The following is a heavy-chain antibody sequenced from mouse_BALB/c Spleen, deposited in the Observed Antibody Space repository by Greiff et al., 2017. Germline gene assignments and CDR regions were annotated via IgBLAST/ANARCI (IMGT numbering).Heavy chain of an antibody. D-gene: IGHD2-4*01. J-gene: IGHJ3*01. Sequence: VQLQESGPSLVQPSQSLSITCTVSGFSLTSYGVHWVRQSPGKGLEWLGVIWRGGSTDYNAAFMSRLSITKDNSKSQVFFKMNSLQADDTAIYYCACPSTMITTGAWFAYWGQGTLVTVSA. CDR2: IWRGGST. V-gene: IGHV2-5-1*01. CDR3: ACPSTMITTGAWFAY. CDR1: GFSLTSYG.